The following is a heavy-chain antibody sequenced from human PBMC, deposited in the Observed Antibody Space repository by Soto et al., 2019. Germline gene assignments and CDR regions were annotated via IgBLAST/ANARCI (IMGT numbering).Heavy chain of an antibody. J-gene: IGHJ5*02. V-gene: IGHV4-31*11. CDR2: ISYSGSA. CDR1: GGSISSDDYY. D-gene: IGHD3-3*01. CDR3: AGLRTLFVVVNQSGLDP. Sequence: QVQLQESGPGLLKPSETLSLTCGVSGGSISSDDYYWSWIRQHPGQALEWIGYISYSGSAYYNPSLKTPLTTSVDTSTNQLSLSLSSVTAADTAGSYCAGLRTLFVVVNQSGLDPWGQGTLVTVAS.